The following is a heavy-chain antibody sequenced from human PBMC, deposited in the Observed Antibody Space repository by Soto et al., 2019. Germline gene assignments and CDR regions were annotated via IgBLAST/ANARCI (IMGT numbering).Heavy chain of an antibody. D-gene: IGHD6-19*01. V-gene: IGHV4-59*01. CDR3: ARDQPDIAVAGSDAFDI. J-gene: IGHJ3*02. CDR2: IYYSGST. Sequence: QVQLQESGPGLVKPSETLSLTCTVSGGSISSYYWSWIRQPPGKGLEWIGYIYYSGSTNYNPSLKSRVTISVDTSKNQFSLKLSSVTAADTAVYYCARDQPDIAVAGSDAFDIWGQGTMVTVSS. CDR1: GGSISSYY.